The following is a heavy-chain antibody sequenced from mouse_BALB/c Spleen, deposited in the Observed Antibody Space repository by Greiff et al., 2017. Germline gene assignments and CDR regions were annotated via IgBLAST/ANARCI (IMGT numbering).Heavy chain of an antibody. D-gene: IGHD2-10*01. J-gene: IGHJ1*01. Sequence: DVKLVESGGGLVKPGGSLKLSCAASGFAFSSYDMSWVRQTPEKRLEWVAYISSGGGSTYYPDTVKGRFTISRDNAKNTLYLQMSSLKSEDTAMYYCARQTYYGKRYFDGWGAGTTVTVSS. CDR1: GFAFSSYD. CDR2: ISSGGGST. CDR3: ARQTYYGKRYFDG. V-gene: IGHV5-12-1*01.